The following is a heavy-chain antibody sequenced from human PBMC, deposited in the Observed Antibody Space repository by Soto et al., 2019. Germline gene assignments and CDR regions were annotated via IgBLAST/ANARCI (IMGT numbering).Heavy chain of an antibody. CDR2: NSGSTIAT. Sequence: EVQLLEAGGGLVQPGGSLRLSCAASGFTFSSYAMSWVRQAPGKGLEWLSTNSGSTIATYYAESVTGRFTISRDNSKNTLYLRMHSLRAEDTAVYLGANPAGGTGWFSVWGQGTLVTVSS. CDR1: GFTFSSYA. J-gene: IGHJ4*02. D-gene: IGHD6-19*01. CDR3: ANPAGGTGWFSV. V-gene: IGHV3-23*01.